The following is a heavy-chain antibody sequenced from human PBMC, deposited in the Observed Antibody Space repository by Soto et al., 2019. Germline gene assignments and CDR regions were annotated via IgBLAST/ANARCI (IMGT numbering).Heavy chain of an antibody. Sequence: QVQLVQSGAEVKKPGASVKVSCKASGYTFTGYYMHWVRQAPGQGLEWMGWINPNSGGTNYAQKFQCWVTMTRDTSISTAYMELSRLRSDDTAVYYCARGPPAITFGGVIDGDAFDIWGQGTMVTVSS. J-gene: IGHJ3*02. D-gene: IGHD3-16*02. CDR2: INPNSGGT. CDR1: GYTFTGYY. CDR3: ARGPPAITFGGVIDGDAFDI. V-gene: IGHV1-2*04.